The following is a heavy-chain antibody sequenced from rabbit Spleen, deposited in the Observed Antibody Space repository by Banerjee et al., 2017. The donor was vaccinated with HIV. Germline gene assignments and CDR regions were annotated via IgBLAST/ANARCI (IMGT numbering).Heavy chain of an antibody. CDR2: INIVTGKS. CDR3: ARNYVNAFDP. V-gene: IGHV1S40*01. D-gene: IGHD1-1*01. J-gene: IGHJ2*01. CDR1: GVSFSTNHY. Sequence: QSLEESGGGLVQPEGSLTLTCTASGVSFSTNHYMCWVRQAPGKGLEWIACINIVTGKSVYANWPKGRFTISKTSSTTVTLQMTSLTAADTATYFCARNYVNAFDPWGPGTLVTVS.